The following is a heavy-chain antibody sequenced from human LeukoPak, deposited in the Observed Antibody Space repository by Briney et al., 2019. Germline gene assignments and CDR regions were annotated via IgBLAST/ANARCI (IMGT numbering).Heavy chain of an antibody. Sequence: SETLSLTCTVSGGSISSYYWSWIRQPPGKGLEWIGYIYYSGSTNYNPSLKSRVTISVDTSKNQFSLKLSSVTAADTAVYYCARHCPRIAVAFAFDIWGQGTMVTVSS. D-gene: IGHD6-19*01. CDR3: ARHCPRIAVAFAFDI. CDR2: IYYSGST. J-gene: IGHJ3*02. CDR1: GGSISSYY. V-gene: IGHV4-59*08.